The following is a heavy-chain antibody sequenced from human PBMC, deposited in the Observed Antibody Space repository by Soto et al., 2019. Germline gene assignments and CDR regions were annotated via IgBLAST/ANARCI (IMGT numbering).Heavy chain of an antibody. CDR1: GFTVSSNY. J-gene: IGHJ6*03. V-gene: IGHV3-53*01. D-gene: IGHD2-2*02. Sequence: GGSLRLSCAASGFTVSSNYMSWVRQATGKGLEWVSIIYSGGSTYYADSVKGRFTISRHSSENTLYLQMNSLRDEDTAVYYCTRDLRYCSSSSCYNFYYYMDVWGKGTTVTVSS. CDR2: IYSGGST. CDR3: TRDLRYCSSSSCYNFYYYMDV.